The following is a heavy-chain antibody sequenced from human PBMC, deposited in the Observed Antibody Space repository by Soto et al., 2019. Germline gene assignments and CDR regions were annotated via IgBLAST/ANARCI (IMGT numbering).Heavy chain of an antibody. J-gene: IGHJ6*02. V-gene: IGHV1-2*04. CDR1: GYTFTGYY. CDR2: INPNSGGT. CDR3: ARDVSDRYYYYGMDV. Sequence: QVQLVQSGAEVKKPGASVKVSCKASGYTFTGYYMHWVRQAPGQGLEWMGWINPNSGGTNYAQKFQGWVTMTRDTSISTAYMELSRLRSDDTAVYYCARDVSDRYYYYGMDVWGQGTTVTVSS.